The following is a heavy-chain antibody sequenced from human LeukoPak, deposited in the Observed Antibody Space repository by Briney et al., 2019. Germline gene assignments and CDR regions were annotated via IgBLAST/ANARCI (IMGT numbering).Heavy chain of an antibody. V-gene: IGHV3-30-3*01. CDR1: GFTFSTHA. CDR2: ILYDGSNK. CDR3: ARIPYGSGTYTDY. J-gene: IGHJ4*02. D-gene: IGHD3-10*01. Sequence: PGRSLRLSCAASGFTFSTHAMHWVRQAPGKGLGWVALILYDGSNKHYADSVKGRFTISRDNSKNTLYLQMNSLRAEDTAVYYCARIPYGSGTYTDYWGQGTLVTVSS.